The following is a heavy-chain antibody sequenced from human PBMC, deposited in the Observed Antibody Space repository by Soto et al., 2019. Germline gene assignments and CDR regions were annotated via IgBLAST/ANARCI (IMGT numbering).Heavy chain of an antibody. Sequence: QVQLVESGGGVVQPGRSLRLSCAASGFTFSSYAMHWVRQAPGKGLEWVAVISYDGSNKYYADSVKGRFTISRDNSKNTLYLQMNSLRAEDTAVYYCARDVSLYYYGDYYYGMDVWGQGTTVTVSS. D-gene: IGHD3-10*01. J-gene: IGHJ6*02. CDR2: ISYDGSNK. V-gene: IGHV3-30-3*01. CDR3: ARDVSLYYYGDYYYGMDV. CDR1: GFTFSSYA.